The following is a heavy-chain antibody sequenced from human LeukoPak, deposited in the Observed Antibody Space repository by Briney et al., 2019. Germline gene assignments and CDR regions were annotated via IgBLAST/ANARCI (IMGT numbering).Heavy chain of an antibody. CDR3: ARGTSIAAAPFDY. D-gene: IGHD6-13*01. CDR1: GFTFSSYE. CDR2: ISSSGSTI. V-gene: IGHV3-48*03. Sequence: GGSLRLSCAASGFTFSSYEMNWVRQAPGKGLEWVSYISSSGSTIYYADSVKGRFTISRDNAKNSLYLQMNSLRAEDTAVYYCARGTSIAAAPFDYWGQGTLVTVSS. J-gene: IGHJ4*02.